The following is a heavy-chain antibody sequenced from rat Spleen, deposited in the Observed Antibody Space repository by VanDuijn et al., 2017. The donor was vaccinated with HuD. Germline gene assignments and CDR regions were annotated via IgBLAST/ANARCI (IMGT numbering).Heavy chain of an antibody. D-gene: IGHD5-1*01. V-gene: IGHV3-1*01. J-gene: IGHJ1*01. CDR3: ATQGELGYFDF. Sequence: EVQLQESGPGLVKPSQSLSLTCSVTGYSITSNHWGWIRKFPGNEMEWIGHISYSGSTSYNPSLKSRISITRDTSKNQFFLQLNSVTTEDTATYYCATQGELGYFDFWGPGTMVTVSS. CDR1: GYSITSNH. CDR2: ISYSGST.